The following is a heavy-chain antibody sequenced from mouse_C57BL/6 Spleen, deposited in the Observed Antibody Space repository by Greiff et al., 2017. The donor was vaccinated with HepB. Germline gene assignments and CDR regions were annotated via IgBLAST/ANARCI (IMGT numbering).Heavy chain of an antibody. D-gene: IGHD2-1*01. CDR3: AREGDGNYEGGFAY. V-gene: IGHV1-80*01. CDR1: GYAFSSYW. J-gene: IGHJ3*01. CDR2: IYPGDGDT. Sequence: QVQLQQSGAELVKPGASVKISCKASGYAFSSYWMNWVKQRPGKGLEWIGQIYPGDGDTNYNGKFKGKATLTADKSSSTAYMQLSSLTSEDSAVYFCAREGDGNYEGGFAYWGQGTLVTVSA.